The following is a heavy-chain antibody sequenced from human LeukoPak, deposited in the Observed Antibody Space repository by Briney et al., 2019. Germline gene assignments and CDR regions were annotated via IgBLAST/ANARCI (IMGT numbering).Heavy chain of an antibody. Sequence: GGSLRLSCAASGFPFSNAWMSWVRQAPGKGLEWVSAISGSGGATYHADADSVKGRFIISRDNSKNTLYLQINSLRVEDTAVYYCAKDGYNYDSSGHFDYWGQGTLVTVSS. CDR2: ISGSGGAT. D-gene: IGHD3-22*01. CDR1: GFPFSNAW. J-gene: IGHJ4*02. V-gene: IGHV3-23*01. CDR3: AKDGYNYDSSGHFDY.